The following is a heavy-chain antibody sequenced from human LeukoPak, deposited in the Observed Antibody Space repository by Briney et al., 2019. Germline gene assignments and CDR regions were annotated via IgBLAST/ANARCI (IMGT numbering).Heavy chain of an antibody. CDR1: GFNFNTYA. Sequence: GGSLRLSCAASGFNFNTYAMNWVRQAPGKGLEWVSSISSDSSYIYYADAVHGRFTVSRDNAKYSLYLQMNSLRAEDTAVYYCVRGSYGAYDYWGQGSLVTVSS. V-gene: IGHV3-21*01. D-gene: IGHD4-17*01. CDR2: ISSDSSYI. J-gene: IGHJ4*02. CDR3: VRGSYGAYDY.